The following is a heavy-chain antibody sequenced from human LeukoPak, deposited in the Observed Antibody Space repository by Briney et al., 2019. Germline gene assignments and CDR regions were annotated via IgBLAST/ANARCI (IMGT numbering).Heavy chain of an antibody. V-gene: IGHV3-33*01. J-gene: IGHJ4*02. CDR3: ATDAQRGFDYSNSLQD. CDR2: IWSGGTHK. Sequence: GGSLRLFCAAAGFTYSHYGMLCPPDAPGEALVGVAVIWSGGTHKYYAASVKGRFTISRVDSDKTVYLQMNSLRPDDTGIYYCATDAQRGFDYSNSLQDWGQGTPVTVST. CDR1: GFTYSHYG. D-gene: IGHD4-11*01.